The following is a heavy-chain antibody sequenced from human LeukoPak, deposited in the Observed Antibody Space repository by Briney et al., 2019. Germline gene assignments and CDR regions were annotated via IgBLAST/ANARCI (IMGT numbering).Heavy chain of an antibody. J-gene: IGHJ6*02. D-gene: IGHD2-2*01. CDR1: GYTFTGYY. CDR3: ARVGYCSSTSCYFRLNYYYYYGMDV. V-gene: IGHV1-2*04. Sequence: ASVKVSCKASGYTFTGYYMHWVRQAPGQGLEWMGWINPNSGGTNYAQKFQGWVTMTRDTSISTAYMELSSLRSEDTAVYYCARVGYCSSTSCYFRLNYYYYYGMDVWGQGTTVTVSS. CDR2: INPNSGGT.